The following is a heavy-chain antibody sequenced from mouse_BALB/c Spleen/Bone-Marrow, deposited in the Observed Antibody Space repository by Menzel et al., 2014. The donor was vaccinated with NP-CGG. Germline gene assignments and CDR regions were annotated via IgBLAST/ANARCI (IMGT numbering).Heavy chain of an antibody. V-gene: IGHV1-87*01. D-gene: IGHD1-1*01. CDR2: IYPGDGDT. CDR1: AYTFTSYW. Sequence: VQLQQSGAELARPGASVKLSCKASAYTFTSYWMQWVKQRPGPGLEWIGAIYPGDGDTRHTQKFKGKATLTADKSSSTTFMQLSSLAPEESAIYYCARGYYYGSTYGWYFDVWGAVTTVTGSA. J-gene: IGHJ1*01. CDR3: ARGYYYGSTYGWYFDV.